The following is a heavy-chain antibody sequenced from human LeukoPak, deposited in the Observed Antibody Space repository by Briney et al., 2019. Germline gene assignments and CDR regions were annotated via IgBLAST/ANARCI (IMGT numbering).Heavy chain of an antibody. V-gene: IGHV1-18*01. CDR2: ITDYNRNT. D-gene: IGHD2-15*01. CDR3: ARDTRYSSAWYDN. J-gene: IGHJ5*02. Sequence: GASVTVSFKSSGYTFTSYGISWVRQAPGQGLEGMGWITDYNRNTYYAQKFQGRVTMTIDTSTSTAYMELRSLRSDDTAVYYCARDTRYSSAWYDNWGQGTLVTVSS. CDR1: GYTFTSYG.